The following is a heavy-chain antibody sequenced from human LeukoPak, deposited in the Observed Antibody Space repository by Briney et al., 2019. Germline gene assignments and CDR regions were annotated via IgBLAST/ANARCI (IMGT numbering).Heavy chain of an antibody. D-gene: IGHD3-22*01. Sequence: PGGSLRLSCAASGFTFSSYGMHWVRQAPGKGLEWVAFIRYDGSNKYYADSVKGRFTISRDNAKNSLYLQMNSLGAADTAVYYCARDPRYPYQYQSDDSGFSLDYWGQGTLATVSS. J-gene: IGHJ4*02. V-gene: IGHV3-30*02. CDR2: IRYDGSNK. CDR3: ARDPRYPYQYQSDDSGFSLDY. CDR1: GFTFSSYG.